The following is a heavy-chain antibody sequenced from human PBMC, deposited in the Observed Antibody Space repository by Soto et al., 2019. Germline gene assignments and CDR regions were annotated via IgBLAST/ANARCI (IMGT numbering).Heavy chain of an antibody. D-gene: IGHD6-19*01. CDR3: ARSSSGSTRDYYYYYMDV. J-gene: IGHJ6*03. Sequence: ASVKVSCKASGYTFTGYYMHWVRQAPGQGLEWMGWINPNSGVTNYAQKFQGWVTMTRDTSISTAYMELSRLRSDDTAVYYCARSSSGSTRDYYYYYMDVWGKGTTVTVSS. CDR2: INPNSGVT. CDR1: GYTFTGYY. V-gene: IGHV1-2*04.